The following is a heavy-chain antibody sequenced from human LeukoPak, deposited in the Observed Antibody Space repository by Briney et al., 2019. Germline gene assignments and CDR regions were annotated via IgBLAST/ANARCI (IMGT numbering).Heavy chain of an antibody. CDR3: ARTRTLPIAGGFDT. D-gene: IGHD3-16*01. Sequence: GGSLRLSCAASGFTFSSYWMHWVRQGPGKGLVWVSRISTDGSSTDYADSVKGRFTISRENAKNTLYLQMNSLRAEDTAVYYCARTRTLPIAGGFDTWGQGSLVTVSS. J-gene: IGHJ5*02. CDR1: GFTFSSYW. CDR2: ISTDGSST. V-gene: IGHV3-74*01.